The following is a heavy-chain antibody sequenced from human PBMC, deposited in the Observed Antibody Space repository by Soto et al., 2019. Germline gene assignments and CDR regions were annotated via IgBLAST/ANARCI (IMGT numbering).Heavy chain of an antibody. J-gene: IGHJ4*02. CDR3: AREAVTKTFDY. CDR2: IWYDGSNK. CDR1: GFTFSSYG. V-gene: IGHV3-33*01. Sequence: QVQLVESGGGVVQPGRSLRLSCAVSGFTFSSYGMHWVRQAPGKGLEWVAVIWYDGSNKYYADSVKGRFTISRDNSKNTLYLQMNSLRAEDTAVYYCAREAVTKTFDYWGQGTLVTVSS. D-gene: IGHD3-10*01.